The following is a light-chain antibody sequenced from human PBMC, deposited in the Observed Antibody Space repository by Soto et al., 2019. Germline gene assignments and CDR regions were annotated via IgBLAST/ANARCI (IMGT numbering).Light chain of an antibody. J-gene: IGLJ1*01. CDR1: SSDVGGYNY. V-gene: IGLV2-8*01. CDR3: SSYTSSSHP. Sequence: QSALTQSPSASGSPGQSVTISCIGTSSDVGGYNYVSWYQHHPGKAPKLIIYEVTKRPSGVPDRFSGSRSGTTASLTVSGLQAEDEADYYCSSYTSSSHPFGTGTKVTVL. CDR2: EVT.